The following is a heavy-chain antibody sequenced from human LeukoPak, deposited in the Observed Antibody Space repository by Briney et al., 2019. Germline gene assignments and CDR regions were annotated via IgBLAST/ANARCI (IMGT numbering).Heavy chain of an antibody. D-gene: IGHD3-22*01. Sequence: ASVKVSCKASGYTFTSYYMHWVRQAPGQGLEWMGIINPSGGSTSYAQKSQGRVTMTRDTSTSTVYMELSSLRSEDTAVYYCARVGGSYYYDSSGYYYRYWGQGTLVTVSS. CDR3: ARVGGSYYYDSSGYYYRY. CDR1: GYTFTSYY. V-gene: IGHV1-46*01. CDR2: INPSGGST. J-gene: IGHJ4*02.